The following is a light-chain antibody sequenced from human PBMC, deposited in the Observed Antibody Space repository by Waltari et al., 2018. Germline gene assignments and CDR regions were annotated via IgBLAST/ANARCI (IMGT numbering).Light chain of an antibody. J-gene: IGKJ1*01. CDR3: QQYGNSLWT. V-gene: IGKV3-11*01. CDR2: DAS. CDR1: QSVSSY. Sequence: EIVLTQSPATLSLSPGERATLSCRASQSVSSYLAWYQQKPGQAPRLLIYDASNRATGIPARFSGGGSGTDFTLTISSLEPEDFAVYYCQQYGNSLWTFGQGTRVEI.